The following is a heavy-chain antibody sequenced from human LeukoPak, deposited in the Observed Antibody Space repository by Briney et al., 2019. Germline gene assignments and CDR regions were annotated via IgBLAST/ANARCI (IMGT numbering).Heavy chain of an antibody. Sequence: ASVKVSCKASGYTFTSYGISWVRQSPGQGLEWMGWTSAYNGNTNYAQKFQGRVTMTTDTSTSTANMELRSLTSDDTAVYYCTRDLSTDHGWFDPWGQGTLVTVSS. D-gene: IGHD3-16*02. V-gene: IGHV1-18*01. CDR2: TSAYNGNT. CDR3: TRDLSTDHGWFDP. J-gene: IGHJ5*02. CDR1: GYTFTSYG.